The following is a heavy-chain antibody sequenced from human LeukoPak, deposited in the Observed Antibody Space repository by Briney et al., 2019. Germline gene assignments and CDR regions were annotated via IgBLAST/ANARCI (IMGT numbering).Heavy chain of an antibody. CDR1: GGTFSSYA. V-gene: IGHV1-69*04. D-gene: IGHD3-22*01. Sequence: ASVKVSCKASGGTFSSYAISWVRQAPGQGLEWMGRIIPILGIANYAQKFQGRVTITADKSTSTAYMELSSLRSEDTAVYYCARPQGSSYYRPDAFDIWGQGTMVTVSS. CDR2: IIPILGIA. CDR3: ARPQGSSYYRPDAFDI. J-gene: IGHJ3*02.